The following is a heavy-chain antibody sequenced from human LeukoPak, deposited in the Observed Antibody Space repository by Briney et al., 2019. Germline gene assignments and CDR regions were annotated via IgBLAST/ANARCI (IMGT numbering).Heavy chain of an antibody. CDR2: IYYSGST. D-gene: IGHD5-12*01. CDR1: GGSISSYY. CDR3: ARAGIVATIANPNWFDP. Sequence: SETLSLTCTVSGGSISSYYWSWIRQPPGKGLEWIGYIYYSGSTNYNPSLKSRVTISVDTSKNQFSLKLSSVTAADTAVYYCARAGIVATIANPNWFDPWGQGTLVTVSS. J-gene: IGHJ5*02. V-gene: IGHV4-59*12.